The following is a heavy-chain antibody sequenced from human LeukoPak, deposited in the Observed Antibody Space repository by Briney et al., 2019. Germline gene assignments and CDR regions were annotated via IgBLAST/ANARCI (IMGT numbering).Heavy chain of an antibody. J-gene: IGHJ4*02. Sequence: GGSLRLSYAASGFTFSSFALSWVRQAPGKGLEWVSTISASGDDTFYAASVKGRFTISRDNSKNTLHLQVNSLRAEDTAIYYCAKEVFDTGKAFESWGQGTLVTVSS. V-gene: IGHV3-23*01. CDR3: AKEVFDTGKAFES. CDR1: GFTFSSFA. D-gene: IGHD3-10*01. CDR2: ISASGDDT.